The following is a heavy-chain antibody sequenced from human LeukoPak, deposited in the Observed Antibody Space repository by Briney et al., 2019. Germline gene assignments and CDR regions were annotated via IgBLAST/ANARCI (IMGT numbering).Heavy chain of an antibody. CDR1: GFTFSSHG. CDR3: AKGYGGSYYAPFDY. V-gene: IGHV3-30*02. Sequence: GGSLRLSCAASGFTFSSHGIHWVRQAPGKGLEWVAFIRYDGSNKYYADSVKGRFTISRDNSKNTLYLQMNSLRVEDTAVYYCAKGYGGSYYAPFDYWGQGNLVTVSS. J-gene: IGHJ4*02. D-gene: IGHD1-26*01. CDR2: IRYDGSNK.